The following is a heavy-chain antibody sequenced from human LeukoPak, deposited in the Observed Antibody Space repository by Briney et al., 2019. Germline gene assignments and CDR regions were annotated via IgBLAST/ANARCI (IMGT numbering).Heavy chain of an antibody. Sequence: GESLGLSCAVSGFTVSTNYMTWVRQAPGKGLEWVSSIYSGGGTYYADPVRGRFAISRDNSKNTLHLQMNSLRAEDTAVYYCARVPNYWGQGTLVTVSS. J-gene: IGHJ4*02. CDR2: IYSGGGT. V-gene: IGHV3-66*01. CDR1: GFTVSTNY. CDR3: ARVPNY.